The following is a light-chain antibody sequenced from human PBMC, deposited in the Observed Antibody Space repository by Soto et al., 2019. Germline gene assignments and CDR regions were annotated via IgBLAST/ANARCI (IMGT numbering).Light chain of an antibody. Sequence: EIVLTQSPGTLSLSPGERATLSCRASQSVSSSYLAWYQQKLGQAPRLLIYGASSRATGIPDRFSGSGSGTDFTLTISRLEPEDFAGYYCQQYGSLPWTFVQGTKVEIK. CDR3: QQYGSLPWT. J-gene: IGKJ1*01. CDR2: GAS. V-gene: IGKV3-20*01. CDR1: QSVSSSY.